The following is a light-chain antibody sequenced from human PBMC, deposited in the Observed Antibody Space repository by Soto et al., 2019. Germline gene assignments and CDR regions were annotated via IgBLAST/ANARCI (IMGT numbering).Light chain of an antibody. V-gene: IGKV1-27*01. CDR3: QKYNSAPWT. J-gene: IGKJ1*01. CDR2: AAS. CDR1: QGISNY. Sequence: DIQMTQSPSSVSASVGDRVTITCRASQGISNYLAWYQQKPGKVPKLLIYAASTLQSGVPSRFSGSGSGTDFTVNISSLQPEDVATYYCQKYNSAPWTFGQGTKVEIK.